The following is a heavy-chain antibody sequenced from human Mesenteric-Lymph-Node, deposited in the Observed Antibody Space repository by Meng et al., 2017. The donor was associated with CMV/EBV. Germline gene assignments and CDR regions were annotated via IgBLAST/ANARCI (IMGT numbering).Heavy chain of an antibody. V-gene: IGHV3-21*01. CDR3: AREAGGGNWVGY. CDR1: GFTFSTYD. CDR2: ISSHNTYI. D-gene: IGHD4-23*01. Sequence: GESLKISCAASGFTFSTYDMHWVRQTPGKGLEWVASISSHNTYIFYADSTKGRFTISRDNAKNSLYLQMNSLRAEDTAVYYCAREAGGGNWVGYWGQGTLVTVSS. J-gene: IGHJ4*02.